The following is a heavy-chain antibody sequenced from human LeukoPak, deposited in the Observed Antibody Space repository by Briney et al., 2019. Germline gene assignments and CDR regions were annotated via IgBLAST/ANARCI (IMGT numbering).Heavy chain of an antibody. V-gene: IGHV4-39*07. CDR1: GGSISNSDYY. Sequence: SQTLSLTCTVSGGSISNSDYYWGWIRQPPGKGLEWIGSIYYRGSAYYNPSLKSRVTISVDTSKNQFSLKLSSVTAADTAVYYCARHNDYGDYYFDYWGQGTLVTVSS. CDR3: ARHNDYGDYYFDY. J-gene: IGHJ4*02. D-gene: IGHD4-17*01. CDR2: IYYRGSA.